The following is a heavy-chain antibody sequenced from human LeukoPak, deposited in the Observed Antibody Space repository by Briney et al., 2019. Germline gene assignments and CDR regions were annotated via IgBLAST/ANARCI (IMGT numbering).Heavy chain of an antibody. CDR3: ASSNSLDWYYYYGMDV. J-gene: IGHJ6*02. V-gene: IGHV1-18*04. Sequence: ASVKVSCKASGYTFTGYYMRWVRQAPGQGLEWLGWISAYNGNTNYAQKLQGRVTMTTDTSTSTAYMELRSLRSDDTAVYYCASSNSLDWYYYYGMDVWGQGTTVTVSS. D-gene: IGHD3-9*01. CDR1: GYTFTGYY. CDR2: ISAYNGNT.